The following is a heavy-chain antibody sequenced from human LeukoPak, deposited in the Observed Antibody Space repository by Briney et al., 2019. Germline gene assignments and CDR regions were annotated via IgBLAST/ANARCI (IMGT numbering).Heavy chain of an antibody. V-gene: IGHV3-74*01. CDR3: ARDYDTSGSYFDFFDY. D-gene: IGHD3-22*01. CDR2: INSDGSST. J-gene: IGHJ4*02. CDR1: GFTFSRHW. Sequence: GGSLRLSCAASGFTFSRHWMHWVRQAPGKGLVWVSRINSDGSSTSYADSVKGRFTISRDNSKNAFLQMNSLRAEDTAVYYCARDYDTSGSYFDFFDYWGQGTLVTVSS.